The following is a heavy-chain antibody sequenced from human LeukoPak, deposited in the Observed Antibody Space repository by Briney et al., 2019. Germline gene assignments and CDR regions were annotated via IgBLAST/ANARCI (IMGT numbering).Heavy chain of an antibody. CDR2: SRNKANSYTT. CDR1: GFTLSDHY. J-gene: IGHJ3*01. V-gene: IGHV3-72*01. CDR3: AKDDLSGSGTWYVFDV. Sequence: GGSLRLSCAASGFTLSDHYMGWARQAPGKGLEWVGRSRNKANSYTTEYAASVKGRFTISRDDSKSSMSLQMNSLKTEDTAVYYCAKDDLSGSGTWYVFDVWGQGTMVIVSS. D-gene: IGHD1-26*01.